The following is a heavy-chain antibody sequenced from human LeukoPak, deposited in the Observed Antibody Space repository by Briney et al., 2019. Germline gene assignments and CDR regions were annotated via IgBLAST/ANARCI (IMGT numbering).Heavy chain of an antibody. Sequence: GGSLRLSCAASGFTFDDYAMHWVRQAPGKGLEWVSGISWNSGSIGYADSVKGRFTISRDNAKNSLYLQMNSLRAEDTALYYCAKDGSSGWSSFDYWGQGTLVTVSS. CDR2: ISWNSGSI. V-gene: IGHV3-9*01. CDR1: GFTFDDYA. D-gene: IGHD6-19*01. J-gene: IGHJ4*02. CDR3: AKDGSSGWSSFDY.